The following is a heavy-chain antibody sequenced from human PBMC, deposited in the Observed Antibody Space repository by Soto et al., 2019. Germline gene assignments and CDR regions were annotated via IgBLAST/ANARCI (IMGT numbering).Heavy chain of an antibody. CDR1: GGTFSSYA. CDR2: IIPIFGTA. V-gene: IGHV1-69*13. CDR3: ARDIEARGYSYYGMDV. D-gene: IGHD3-10*01. J-gene: IGHJ6*02. Sequence: SVKVSCKASGGTFSSYAISWVRQAPGQGLEWMGGIIPIFGTANYAQKFQGRVTITADESTSTAYMELSSLRSEDTAVYYCARDIEARGYSYYGMDVWGQGTKVTLSS.